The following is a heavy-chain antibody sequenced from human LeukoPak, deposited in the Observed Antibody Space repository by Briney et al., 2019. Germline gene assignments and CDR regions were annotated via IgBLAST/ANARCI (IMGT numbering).Heavy chain of an antibody. CDR3: ARAHDPRANYYYYYMDV. J-gene: IGHJ6*03. CDR1: GFTFSSYS. D-gene: IGHD5-12*01. CDR2: ISSSSSYI. Sequence: GGSLRLSCAASGFTFSSYSMNWVRQAPGKGLEWVSSISSSSSYIYYADSVKGRFTISRDNAKNSLYLQMNSLRAEDTAVYYCARAHDPRANYYYYYMDVWGKGTTVTVSS. V-gene: IGHV3-21*01.